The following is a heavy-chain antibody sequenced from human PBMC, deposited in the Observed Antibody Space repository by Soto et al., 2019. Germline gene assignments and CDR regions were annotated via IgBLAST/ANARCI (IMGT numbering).Heavy chain of an antibody. V-gene: IGHV1-69*02. Sequence: QVQLVQSGAEVKKPGSSVKVSCKASGGTFSSYTISWVRQAPGQGLEWMGRIIPILGIANDAQKFQGRVTLTADKSPSTRHMGLSSLRSEDTAVYYCVGQIAAAGVDYWDYWGQGTLVAVSS. CDR3: VGQIAAAGVDYWDY. J-gene: IGHJ4*02. CDR2: IIPILGIA. D-gene: IGHD6-13*01. CDR1: GGTFSSYT.